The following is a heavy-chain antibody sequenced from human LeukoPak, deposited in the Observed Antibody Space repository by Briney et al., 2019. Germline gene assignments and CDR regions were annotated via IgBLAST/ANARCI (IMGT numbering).Heavy chain of an antibody. Sequence: GGSLRLSCAASGFTFSYYAIHWVRQAPGKGLEWVASINHNGNVNYYVDSVKGRFTISRDNAKNSLYLQMSNLRAEDTAVYFCARGGGLDVWGQGATVTVSS. V-gene: IGHV3-7*03. CDR3: ARGGGLDV. CDR2: INHNGNVN. D-gene: IGHD3-16*01. CDR1: GFTFSYYA. J-gene: IGHJ6*02.